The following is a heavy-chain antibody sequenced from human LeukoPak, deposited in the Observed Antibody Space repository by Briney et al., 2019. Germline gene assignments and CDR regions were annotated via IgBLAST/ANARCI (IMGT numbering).Heavy chain of an antibody. Sequence: SVKVSCKASGGTFSSYAISWVRQAPGQGLEWMGRSIPILGIANYAQKFQGRVTITADKSTSTAYMELSSLRSEDTAVYYCARDSPPLLWFGSGSGDYWGQGTLVTVSS. CDR1: GGTFSSYA. CDR2: SIPILGIA. CDR3: ARDSPPLLWFGSGSGDY. J-gene: IGHJ4*02. V-gene: IGHV1-69*04. D-gene: IGHD3-10*01.